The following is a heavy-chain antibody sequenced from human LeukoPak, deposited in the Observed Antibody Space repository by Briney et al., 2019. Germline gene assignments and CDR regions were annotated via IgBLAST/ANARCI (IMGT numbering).Heavy chain of an antibody. CDR1: GGSISSYY. D-gene: IGHD5-24*01. V-gene: IGHV4-59*01. CDR3: ARSYPGMAYVFDI. J-gene: IGHJ3*02. CDR2: IYYSGST. Sequence: SETLSLTCTVSGGSISSYYWSWIRQPPGKGLEWIGYIYYSGSTNYNPSLKSRVTISVDTSKNQFSLKLSSVTAADTAVYYCARSYPGMAYVFDIWGQGTMVTVSS.